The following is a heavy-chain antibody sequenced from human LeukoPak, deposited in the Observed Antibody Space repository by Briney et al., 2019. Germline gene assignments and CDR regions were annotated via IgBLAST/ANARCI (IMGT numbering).Heavy chain of an antibody. Sequence: GGSLRLSCAASGFTFSTYSMNWVRQAPGKGLEWVSSISSSSSYIYYADSVKVRFTISRDNAKNSLYLQMNSLRAEDTAVYYCARENVGATIFDYWGQGTLVTVSS. CDR2: ISSSSSYI. J-gene: IGHJ4*02. CDR1: GFTFSTYS. CDR3: ARENVGATIFDY. D-gene: IGHD1-26*01. V-gene: IGHV3-21*01.